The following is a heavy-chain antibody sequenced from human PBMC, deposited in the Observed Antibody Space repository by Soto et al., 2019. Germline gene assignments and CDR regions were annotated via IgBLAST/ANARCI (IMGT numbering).Heavy chain of an antibody. V-gene: IGHV3-30*18. CDR3: AKTPWEKYYSSWFDR. CDR2: ISHDGTNK. CDR1: GFTFNSYG. Sequence: QVQLVESGGGVVQPGRSLRLSCAASGFTFNSYGMHWVRQAPGKGLEWVASISHDGTNKYYVDSVKGRFTISRDNSKSTMYLQMNSLRAEDTAVYYCAKTPWEKYYSSWFDRWGQGTLVTVSS. J-gene: IGHJ5*02. D-gene: IGHD1-26*01.